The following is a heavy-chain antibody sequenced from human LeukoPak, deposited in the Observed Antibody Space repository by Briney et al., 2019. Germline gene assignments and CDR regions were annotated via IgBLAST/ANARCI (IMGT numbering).Heavy chain of an antibody. J-gene: IGHJ4*02. V-gene: IGHV3-23*01. CDR2: ISDSGGST. Sequence: AGSLTLSCAASGFTFSSYAMSWVRQTPGKGLQWVSAISDSGGSTYYADSVKGRFTISRDNSKNTLYLQMNSLIAEDTAVYYCAKDQMIVGTTGDYWGQGTLVTVSS. CDR1: GFTFSSYA. CDR3: AKDQMIVGTTGDY. D-gene: IGHD1-26*01.